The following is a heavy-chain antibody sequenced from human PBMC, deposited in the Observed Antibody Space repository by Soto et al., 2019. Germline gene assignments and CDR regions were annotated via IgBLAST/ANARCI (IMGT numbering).Heavy chain of an antibody. J-gene: IGHJ6*02. CDR1: GGTFSSYA. CDR3: ASGPFTMIVVVITYGMDV. V-gene: IGHV1-69*06. D-gene: IGHD3-22*01. CDR2: IIPIFGTA. Sequence: SVKVSCKASGGTFSSYAISWVRQAPGQGLEWMGGIIPIFGTANYAQKFQGRVTITADKSTSTAYMELSSLRSEDTAVYYCASGPFTMIVVVITYGMDVWGQGTTVTV.